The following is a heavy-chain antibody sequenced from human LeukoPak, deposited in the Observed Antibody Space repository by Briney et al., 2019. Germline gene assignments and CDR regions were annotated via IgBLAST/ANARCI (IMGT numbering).Heavy chain of an antibody. V-gene: IGHV3-21*06. CDR2: ISGGSDYI. CDR3: ARLDESEGDY. J-gene: IGHJ4*02. Sequence: GGSLRLSCSASGFTFSYYNMSWVRQAPGKRLEWVASISGGSDYIEYADSVKGRFTISRDNAKNSLFLQISNLSAEDTAVYYCARLDESEGDYWGQGTLLTVSS. CDR1: GFTFSYYN.